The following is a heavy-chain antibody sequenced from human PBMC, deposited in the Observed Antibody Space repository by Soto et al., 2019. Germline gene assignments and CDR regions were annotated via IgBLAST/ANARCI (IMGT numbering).Heavy chain of an antibody. CDR3: ARDLVEMVRGVTALDY. V-gene: IGHV3-48*02. CDR2: ISSSSSTI. Sequence: GGSLRLSCAASGFTFSSYSMNWVRQAPGKGLEWVSYISSSSSTIYYADSVKGRFTISRDNAKNSLYLQMNSLRDEDTAVYYCARDLVEMVRGVTALDYWGQGTLVTVSS. J-gene: IGHJ4*02. CDR1: GFTFSSYS. D-gene: IGHD3-10*01.